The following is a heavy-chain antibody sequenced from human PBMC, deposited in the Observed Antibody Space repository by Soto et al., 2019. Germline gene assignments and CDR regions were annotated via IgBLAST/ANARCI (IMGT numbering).Heavy chain of an antibody. V-gene: IGHV1-18*01. CDR1: GYTFTSYG. D-gene: IGHD6-13*01. J-gene: IGHJ4*02. CDR3: ATDRSNSEY. CDR2: ISVHNGNT. Sequence: AASVKVSCKASGYTFTSYGISWVRQAPGQGLEWMGWISVHNGNTDYTQKFQGRVTMTTDTSTSTAYMELRSLRSDDTAVYYCATDRSNSEYWGQGTLVTVSS.